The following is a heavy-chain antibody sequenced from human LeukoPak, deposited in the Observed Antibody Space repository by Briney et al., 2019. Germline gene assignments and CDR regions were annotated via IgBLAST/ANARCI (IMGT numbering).Heavy chain of an antibody. Sequence: SETLSLTCTVSGGSISSYYWSWIRQPPGKGLEWIGYIYYSGSTNYNPSLKSRVTISVDTSKNQFSLKLSSVTAADTAVYYCVRRITGTTSDSFDYWGQGTLVTVSS. V-gene: IGHV4-59*08. CDR3: VRRITGTTSDSFDY. J-gene: IGHJ4*02. CDR1: GGSISSYY. D-gene: IGHD1-20*01. CDR2: IYYSGST.